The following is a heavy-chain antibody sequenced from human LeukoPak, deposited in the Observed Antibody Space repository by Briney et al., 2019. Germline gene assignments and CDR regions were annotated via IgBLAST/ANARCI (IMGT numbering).Heavy chain of an antibody. CDR1: GGSISSSNW. CDR3: ARDPHSSSWGSIDY. Sequence: SGTLSLTCAVSGGSISSSNWWSWVRQPPGKGLEWIGEIYHSGSTNYNPSLKRRVTISVDKSKNQFSLKLSSVTAADTAVYYCARDPHSSSWGSIDYWGQGTLVTVSS. J-gene: IGHJ4*02. D-gene: IGHD6-13*01. CDR2: IYHSGST. V-gene: IGHV4-4*02.